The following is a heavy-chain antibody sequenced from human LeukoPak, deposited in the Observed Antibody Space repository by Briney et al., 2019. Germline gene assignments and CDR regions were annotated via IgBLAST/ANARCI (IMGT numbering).Heavy chain of an antibody. V-gene: IGHV3-74*01. CDR3: AKAPTPYCSGVSCYPFDY. CDR2: SNSDGSST. CDR1: GFTFKTYW. D-gene: IGHD2-15*01. Sequence: GGSLILSCAASGFTFKTYWMHWVRQAPGKGLVWVSHSNSDGSSTSYADSVKGRFTISRDNSKNTLYLQMNSLRAEDTAVYYCAKAPTPYCSGVSCYPFDYWGQGTLVTVSS. J-gene: IGHJ4*02.